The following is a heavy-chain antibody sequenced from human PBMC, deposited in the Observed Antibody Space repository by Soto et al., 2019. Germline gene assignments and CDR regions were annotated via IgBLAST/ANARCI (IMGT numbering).Heavy chain of an antibody. CDR3: AAVPGIAVAGPIDY. Sequence: SVKVSCKASGGTFRSYAISLVRQTPGQGLEWMGGIIPIFGTANYAQKFQERVTITRDMSTSTAYMELSSLRSEDTAVYYCAAVPGIAVAGPIDYWGQGTLVTVSS. D-gene: IGHD6-19*01. V-gene: IGHV1-69*05. CDR2: IIPIFGTA. CDR1: GGTFRSYA. J-gene: IGHJ4*02.